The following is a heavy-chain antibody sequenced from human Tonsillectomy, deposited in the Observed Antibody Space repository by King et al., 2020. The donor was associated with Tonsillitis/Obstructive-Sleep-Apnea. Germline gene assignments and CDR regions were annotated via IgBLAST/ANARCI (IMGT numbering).Heavy chain of an antibody. CDR2: ISYDGSNK. CDR3: ARDRGGHSSSGYYGYYYYGMDV. Sequence: VQLVESGGGVVQPGRSLRLSCAASGFTLSSYAMHWVRQAPGKGLEWVAVISYDGSNKYYADSVKGRFTISRDNSKNKVYLQVSSLRAEDTAVYYCARDRGGHSSSGYYGYYYYGMDVWGQGTTVTVSS. V-gene: IGHV3-30*04. D-gene: IGHD6-13*01. CDR1: GFTLSSYA. J-gene: IGHJ6*02.